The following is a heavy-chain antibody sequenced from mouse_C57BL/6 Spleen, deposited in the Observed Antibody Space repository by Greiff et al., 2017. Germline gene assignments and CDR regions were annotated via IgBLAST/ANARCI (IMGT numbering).Heavy chain of an antibody. V-gene: IGHV1-82*01. J-gene: IGHJ1*03. Sequence: QVQLQQSGPELVKPGASVKISCKASGYAFSSSWMNWVKQRPGKGLEWIGRIYPGDGDTNYNGKFKGKATLTADKSSSTAYMQLSSLTSEDSAVYFCARSDDGYPYWYFDVWGTGTTVTVSS. CDR1: GYAFSSSW. CDR2: IYPGDGDT. D-gene: IGHD2-3*01. CDR3: ARSDDGYPYWYFDV.